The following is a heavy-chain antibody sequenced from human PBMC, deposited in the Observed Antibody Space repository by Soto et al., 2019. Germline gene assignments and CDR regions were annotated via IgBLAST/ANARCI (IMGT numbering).Heavy chain of an antibody. CDR2: FYYSGST. Sequence: IRQPPGKGLEWIGTFYYSGSTHYNPSLESRVTISVDTSKNQFSLKLSSVTAADTAVYYCARVWGGAFDIWGQGTMVTVSS. CDR3: ARVWGGAFDI. J-gene: IGHJ3*02. V-gene: IGHV4-59*01. D-gene: IGHD3-10*01.